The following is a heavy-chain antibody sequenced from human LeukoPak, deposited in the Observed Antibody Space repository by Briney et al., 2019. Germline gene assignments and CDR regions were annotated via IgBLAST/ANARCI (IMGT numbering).Heavy chain of an antibody. CDR3: ARERDIVVVPAAIGYYYYMDV. Sequence: GESLKISCKGSGYSFSTYWIGWVRQMPGKGLEWMGIIYPGDSDTRYSPSFQGQVTISADKSISTAYLQWSSLKASDTAMYYCARERDIVVVPAAIGYYYYMDVWGKGTTVTVSS. V-gene: IGHV5-51*01. CDR1: GYSFSTYW. J-gene: IGHJ6*03. CDR2: IYPGDSDT. D-gene: IGHD2-2*02.